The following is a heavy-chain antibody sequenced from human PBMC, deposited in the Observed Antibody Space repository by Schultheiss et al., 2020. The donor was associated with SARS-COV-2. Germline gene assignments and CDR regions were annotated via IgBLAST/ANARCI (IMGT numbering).Heavy chain of an antibody. Sequence: GGSLRLSCAVSGSNFRSYWMHWVRQAPGKGLVWVSRITPDGGSTDYADSVRGRFAISRDNARNTLYLHMNNLRAEDSALYYCAKLTSGYLRYGYFDYWGQGTLVTVSS. D-gene: IGHD5-12*01. CDR1: GSNFRSYW. V-gene: IGHV3-74*01. J-gene: IGHJ4*02. CDR2: ITPDGGST. CDR3: AKLTSGYLRYGYFDY.